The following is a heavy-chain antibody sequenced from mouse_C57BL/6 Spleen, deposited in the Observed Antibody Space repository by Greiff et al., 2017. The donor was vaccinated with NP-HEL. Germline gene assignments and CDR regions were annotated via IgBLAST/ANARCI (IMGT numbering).Heavy chain of an antibody. CDR3: AREGVMITTHYYAMDY. Sequence: VQLKESGAELVKPGASVKLSCTASGFNIKDYYMHWVKQRTEQGLEWIGRIDPEDGETKYAPKFQGKATITADTSSNTAYLQLSSLTSEDTAVYYCAREGVMITTHYYAMDYWGQGTSVTVSS. V-gene: IGHV14-2*01. J-gene: IGHJ4*01. D-gene: IGHD2-4*01. CDR1: GFNIKDYY. CDR2: IDPEDGET.